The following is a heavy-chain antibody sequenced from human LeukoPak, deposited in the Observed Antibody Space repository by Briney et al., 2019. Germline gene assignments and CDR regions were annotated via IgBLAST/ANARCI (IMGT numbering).Heavy chain of an antibody. V-gene: IGHV1-2*02. J-gene: IGHJ4*02. D-gene: IGHD1-7*01. CDR3: ARDHWNSQMGVGCDY. CDR1: GYTFTGYY. CDR2: INPNSGGT. Sequence: ASVKVSCKASGYTFTGYYMHWVRQAPGQGLEWMGWINPNSGGTNYAQKFQGRVTMTRDTSISTAYMELSRLRSDDTAVYYCARDHWNSQMGVGCDYWGQGTLVSVSS.